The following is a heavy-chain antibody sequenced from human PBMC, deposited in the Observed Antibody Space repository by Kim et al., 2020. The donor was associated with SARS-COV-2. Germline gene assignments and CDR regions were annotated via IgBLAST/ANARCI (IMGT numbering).Heavy chain of an antibody. CDR1: GYTFTSYA. CDR3: ARTWFGLNWFDP. D-gene: IGHD3-10*01. CDR2: IHAGNGNT. V-gene: IGHV1-3*01. J-gene: IGHJ5*02. Sequence: ASVKVSCKASGYTFTSYAMHWVRQAPGQRLEWMGWIHAGNGNTKYSQKFQGRVTITRDTSASTAYMELSSLRSEDTAVYYCARTWFGLNWFDPWGQGTLV.